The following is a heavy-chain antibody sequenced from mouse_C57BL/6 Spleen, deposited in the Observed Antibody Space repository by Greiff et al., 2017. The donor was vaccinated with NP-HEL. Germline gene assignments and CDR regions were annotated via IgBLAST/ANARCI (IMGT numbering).Heavy chain of an antibody. D-gene: IGHD1-1*01. CDR2: INPNYGTT. J-gene: IGHJ3*01. CDR1: GYSFTDYN. Sequence: EVQLQQSGPELVKPGASVKISCKASGYSFTDYNMNWVKQSNGKSLEWIGVINPNYGTTSYNQKFKGKATLTVDQSSSTAYMQLNSLTSEDSAVYYCAREGYYGSSYPLFAYWGQGTLVTVSA. CDR3: AREGYYGSSYPLFAY. V-gene: IGHV1-39*01.